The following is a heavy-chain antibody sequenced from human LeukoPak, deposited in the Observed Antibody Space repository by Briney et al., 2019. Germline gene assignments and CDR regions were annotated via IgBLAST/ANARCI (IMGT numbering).Heavy chain of an antibody. CDR1: GFSLSTSGVG. Sequence: SGPTLVKPTQTLTLTCTFSGFSLSTSGVGVGWIRQPPGKALEWLALIYWDDDKRSSPSLKSRLTITKDTSKNQVVLTMTNMDPVDTATYYCARTTTVTTAPYYYYYYYMDVWGKGTTVTVSS. J-gene: IGHJ6*03. V-gene: IGHV2-5*02. CDR3: ARTTTVTTAPYYYYYYYMDV. CDR2: IYWDDDK. D-gene: IGHD4-17*01.